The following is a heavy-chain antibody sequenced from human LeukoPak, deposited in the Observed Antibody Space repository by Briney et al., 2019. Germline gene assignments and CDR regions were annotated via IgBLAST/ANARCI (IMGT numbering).Heavy chain of an antibody. Sequence: GECLRLSCAASGFTFSYYRMNWVHQARGQGLEWVSSISSSSSYIYYADSVKGRFTISRDNAKNSLYLQMNSLRAEDTAVYYCARNSSSWYYFDYWGQGTLVTVSS. CDR3: ARNSSSWYYFDY. J-gene: IGHJ4*02. V-gene: IGHV3-21*01. CDR2: ISSSSSYI. CDR1: GFTFSYYR. D-gene: IGHD6-13*01.